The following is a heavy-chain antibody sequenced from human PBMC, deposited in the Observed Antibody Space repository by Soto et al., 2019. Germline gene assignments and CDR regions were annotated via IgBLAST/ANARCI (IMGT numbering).Heavy chain of an antibody. D-gene: IGHD3-10*01. CDR1: GFTVSNIG. V-gene: IGHV3-33*06. J-gene: IGHJ4*02. Sequence: PGGSLRLSCVASGFTVSNIGMHWVRQAPGKGLEWVAVIWFDGSREYYADSVRGRFTISRDNSKNTLYLQMNSLRAEDTAVYYCAKYRTGTRWPDYWGQGTLVTVS. CDR2: IWFDGSRE. CDR3: AKYRTGTRWPDY.